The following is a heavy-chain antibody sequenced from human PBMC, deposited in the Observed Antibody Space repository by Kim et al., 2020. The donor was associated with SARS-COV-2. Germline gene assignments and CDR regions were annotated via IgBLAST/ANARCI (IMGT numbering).Heavy chain of an antibody. D-gene: IGHD3-10*01. CDR3: ARAGSMVRGPLLWYGMDV. J-gene: IGHJ6*02. CDR1: GYTFTSYA. CDR2: INAGNGNT. V-gene: IGHV1-3*01. Sequence: ASVKVSCKASGYTFTSYAMHWVRQAPGQRLEWMGWINAGNGNTKYSQKFQGRVTITRDTSASTAYMELSSLRSEDTAVYYCARAGSMVRGPLLWYGMDVWGQGTTVTVSS.